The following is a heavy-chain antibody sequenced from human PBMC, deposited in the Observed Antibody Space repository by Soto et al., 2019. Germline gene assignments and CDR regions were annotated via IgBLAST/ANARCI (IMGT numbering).Heavy chain of an antibody. CDR2: IRAGSGDI. V-gene: IGHV3-23*01. Sequence: GGSLRLSCADSSAASGSIFASYTFNWVRQAPGKGLEWVAVIRAGSGDIDYAESVRGRFTISRDNSKNTLYLQMNSLRAEDTAVYYCAKEYWSGYYRYYYYGMDVWGQGTTVTVSS. CDR1: GSIFASYT. D-gene: IGHD3-3*01. J-gene: IGHJ6*02. CDR3: AKEYWSGYYRYYYYGMDV.